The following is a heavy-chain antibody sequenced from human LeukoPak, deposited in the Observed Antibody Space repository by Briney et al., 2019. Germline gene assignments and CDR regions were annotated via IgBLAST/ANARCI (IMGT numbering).Heavy chain of an antibody. CDR2: ISTYNGDT. D-gene: IGHD6-13*01. CDR3: ARDPSNSIGRYILFDF. CDR1: GYTFTKFA. J-gene: IGHJ4*02. V-gene: IGHV1-18*01. Sequence: GASVKLSCKGSGYTFTKFAISWVRQAPGQGLEWMGWISTYNGDTKYAKKLQGRVTMTRDTSTNTAYMELRSLRSDDTAVYYCARDPSNSIGRYILFDFWGQGTLVAVSS.